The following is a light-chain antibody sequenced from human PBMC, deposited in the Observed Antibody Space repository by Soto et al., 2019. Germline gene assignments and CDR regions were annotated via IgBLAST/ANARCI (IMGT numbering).Light chain of an antibody. CDR1: SSNLGSNI. CDR3: AAWDGSLNGVV. Sequence: QSVLTQPPSASGTPGQRVSISCSGSSSNLGSNILNWYQHLPGTAPKLLIYNNDQRPSGVPDRFSGSKSGTSASLAISGLQSEDEADYYCAAWDGSLNGVVFGGGTKLTVL. CDR2: NND. J-gene: IGLJ2*01. V-gene: IGLV1-44*01.